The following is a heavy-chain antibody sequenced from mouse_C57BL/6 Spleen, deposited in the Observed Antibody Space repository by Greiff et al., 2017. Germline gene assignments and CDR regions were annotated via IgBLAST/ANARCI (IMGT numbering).Heavy chain of an antibody. CDR2: IDPSDSET. CDR3: ALYDYGAGDY. D-gene: IGHD2-4*01. J-gene: IGHJ2*01. V-gene: IGHV1-52*01. Sequence: QVQLKQPGAELVRPGSSVKLSCKASGYTFTSYWMHWVKQRPIQGLEWIGNIDPSDSETHYNQKFKDKATLTVDKSSSTAYMQLSSLTSEDSAVYYCALYDYGAGDYWGQGTTLTVSS. CDR1: GYTFTSYW.